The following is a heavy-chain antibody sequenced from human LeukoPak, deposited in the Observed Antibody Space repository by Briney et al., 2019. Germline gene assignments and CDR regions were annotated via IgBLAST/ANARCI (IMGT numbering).Heavy chain of an antibody. CDR3: ARSPDTSGYYYYFDY. D-gene: IGHD3-22*01. Sequence: SETLSLTCTVPGASLSTYYRSWIRQAPGKGLEWIGYVSSSGGTNYTPSLKSRVTISVDTSKNQFSLRLSSVTAADTAVYYCARSPDTSGYYYYFDYWDQGTLATVSS. V-gene: IGHV4-59*01. CDR2: VSSSGGT. CDR1: GASLSTYY. J-gene: IGHJ4*02.